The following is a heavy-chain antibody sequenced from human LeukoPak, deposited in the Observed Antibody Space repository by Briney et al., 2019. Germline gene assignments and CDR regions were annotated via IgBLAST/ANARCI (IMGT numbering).Heavy chain of an antibody. D-gene: IGHD3-16*01. CDR3: ARDRKDYDYVWGSFHGMDV. V-gene: IGHV4-31*11. CDR2: ISYGGKA. J-gene: IGHJ6*02. CDR1: GDSISSGGYW. Sequence: PSQTLSLTCAVSGDSISSGGYWWSWIRQHPGKGPEWIGYISYGGKADYNPSLKSRVAISADTPKSQFSLMLSSVTAADTAVYYCARDRKDYDYVWGSFHGMDVWGQGTTVTVSS.